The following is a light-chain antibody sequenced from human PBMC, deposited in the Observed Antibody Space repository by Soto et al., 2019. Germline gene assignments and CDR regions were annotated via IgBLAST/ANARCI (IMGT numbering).Light chain of an antibody. CDR2: GAS. J-gene: IGKJ2*01. CDR3: QQYDTWPPYT. CDR1: QSVLYSSNNKNY. Sequence: DIVLTQSPDSLAVSLGERATINCKSSQSVLYSSNNKNYLAWYQQKPGQAPRLLIYGASTRATGIPARFSGSGSGTEFTLTISSLQSEDFAVYYCQQYDTWPPYTFGQGTKLESK. V-gene: IGKV4-1*01.